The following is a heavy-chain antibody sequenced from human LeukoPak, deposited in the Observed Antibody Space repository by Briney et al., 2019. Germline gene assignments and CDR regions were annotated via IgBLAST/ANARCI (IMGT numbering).Heavy chain of an antibody. CDR2: IIPIFGTA. Sequence: GSSVKVSCKASGGTFSSYAISWVRQAPGQGLEWMGGIIPIFGTANYAQKFQGRVTISADESTSTAYMGLSSLRSEDTAVYYCAGNVYGAGYYYYMDVWGKGTTVTVSS. D-gene: IGHD4-17*01. J-gene: IGHJ6*03. V-gene: IGHV1-69*01. CDR1: GGTFSSYA. CDR3: AGNVYGAGYYYYMDV.